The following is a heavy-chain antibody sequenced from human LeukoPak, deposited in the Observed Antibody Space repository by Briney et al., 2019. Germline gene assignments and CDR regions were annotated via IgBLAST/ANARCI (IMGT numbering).Heavy chain of an antibody. D-gene: IGHD3-16*01. CDR1: GFTFATYA. J-gene: IGHJ4*02. Sequence: GGSLRLSCAASGFTFATYAMSWVRQAPGKGLKWVSGITGSGRTTYYADSVKGRFTISRDNAENSLYLQMNSLRAEDTAVYYCASGGHLDWWGQGALVTVAS. CDR3: ASGGHLDW. CDR2: ITGSGRTT. V-gene: IGHV3-23*01.